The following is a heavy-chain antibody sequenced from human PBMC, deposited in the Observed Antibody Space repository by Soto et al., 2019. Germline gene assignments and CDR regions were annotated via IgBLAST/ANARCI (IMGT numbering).Heavy chain of an antibody. V-gene: IGHV3-30*18. D-gene: IGHD1-26*01. CDR2: IAYDGNEK. J-gene: IGHJ6*02. CDR3: GKDVGDYVPYYYGVDV. Sequence: VQLLESGGGVVQPGTSLRLSCAASGFTFKTHAMHWVRQAPGKGLEWMAVIAYDGNEKFYADSVKGRFTISRDNSKNALYLQINTLRNDDTAVYYCGKDVGDYVPYYYGVDVWGQGTTVTVSS. CDR1: GFTFKTHA.